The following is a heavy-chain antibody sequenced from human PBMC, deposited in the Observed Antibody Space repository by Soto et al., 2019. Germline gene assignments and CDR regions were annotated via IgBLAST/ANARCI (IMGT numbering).Heavy chain of an antibody. J-gene: IGHJ6*02. CDR2: INPNSGGT. V-gene: IGHV1-2*04. CDR3: ASSYSSSWSGYYYYYGIDV. Sequence: ASVKVSCKASGYTFTGYYMHWVRQAPGQGLEWMGWINPNSGGTNYAQKFQGWVTMTRDTSISTAYMELSRLRSDDTAVYYCASSYSSSWSGYYYYYGIDVWGQGTTVTVSS. CDR1: GYTFTGYY. D-gene: IGHD6-13*01.